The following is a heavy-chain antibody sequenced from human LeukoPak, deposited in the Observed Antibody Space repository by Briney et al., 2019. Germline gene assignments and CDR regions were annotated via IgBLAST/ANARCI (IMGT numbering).Heavy chain of an antibody. D-gene: IGHD4-23*01. Sequence: GGSLRLSCAVSGFTFSNYWMSWVRQAPGMGLKSVANIKEDGSETYYVDSVKGRFTISRDNARNSVYLQMDRLRAGDTAVYYCARAGGGYFDYWGQGTLVTVSS. CDR3: ARAGGGYFDY. V-gene: IGHV3-7*03. CDR1: GFTFSNYW. CDR2: IKEDGSET. J-gene: IGHJ4*02.